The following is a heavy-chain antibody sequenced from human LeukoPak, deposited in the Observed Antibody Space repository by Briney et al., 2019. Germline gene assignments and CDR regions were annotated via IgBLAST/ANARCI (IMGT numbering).Heavy chain of an antibody. CDR2: IIPIFGTA. D-gene: IGHD2-2*01. V-gene: IGHV1-69*13. CDR3: ARTTLIGCSSTSCYGAD. Sequence: SVKVSCKASGGTFSSYAISWVRQAPGQGLEWMGGIIPIFGTANYAQKFQGRVTITADESTSTAYMELSSLRSEDTAVYSCARTTLIGCSSTSCYGADWGQGTLVTVSS. J-gene: IGHJ4*02. CDR1: GGTFSSYA.